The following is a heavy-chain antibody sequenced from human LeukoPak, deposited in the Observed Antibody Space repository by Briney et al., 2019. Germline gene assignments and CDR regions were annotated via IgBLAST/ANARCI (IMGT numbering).Heavy chain of an antibody. Sequence: PGGSLRLSCAASGFTFSSYAMHWVRQAPGKGLEWVAVISYDGSNKYHADSVKGRFTISRDNSKNTLYLQMNSLRAEDTAVYYCARDPPVDYYDSSGYPNLPDYWGQGTLVTVSS. CDR3: ARDPPVDYYDSSGYPNLPDY. CDR2: ISYDGSNK. J-gene: IGHJ4*02. CDR1: GFTFSSYA. V-gene: IGHV3-30-3*01. D-gene: IGHD3-22*01.